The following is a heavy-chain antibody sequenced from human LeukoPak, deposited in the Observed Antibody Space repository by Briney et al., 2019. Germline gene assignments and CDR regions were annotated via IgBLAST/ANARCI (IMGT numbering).Heavy chain of an antibody. CDR2: ISWNSGSI. Sequence: PGRSLRLSCAASGFTFDDYAMHWVRHAPGKGLEWVSGISWNSGSIGYADSVKGRFTISRDNAKNSLYLQMNSLRAEDTALYYCAKGYYDFWSGSSIGYFDYWGQGTLVTVSS. CDR1: GFTFDDYA. CDR3: AKGYYDFWSGSSIGYFDY. D-gene: IGHD3-3*01. V-gene: IGHV3-9*01. J-gene: IGHJ4*02.